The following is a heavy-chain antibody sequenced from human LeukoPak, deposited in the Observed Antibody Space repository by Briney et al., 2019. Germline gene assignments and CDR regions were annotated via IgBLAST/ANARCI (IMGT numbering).Heavy chain of an antibody. V-gene: IGHV4-59*08. CDR2: IYYSGST. J-gene: IGHJ3*02. CDR3: ARRRGYSYGSDAFDI. D-gene: IGHD5-18*01. Sequence: SESLSLTCTVSGGSISSYYWSWIRQPPGKGLEWIGYIYYSGSTNYNPSLKSRVTISGDTSKNQFSLKLSSVTAADTAVYYCARRRGYSYGSDAFDIWGPGTMVTVS. CDR1: GGSISSYY.